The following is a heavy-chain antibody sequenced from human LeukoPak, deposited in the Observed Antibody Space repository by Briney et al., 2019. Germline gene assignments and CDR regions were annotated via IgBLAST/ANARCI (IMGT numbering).Heavy chain of an antibody. D-gene: IGHD4-17*01. CDR1: GYTFSNYW. J-gene: IGHJ5*02. CDR2: IYPGDSNT. V-gene: IGHV5-51*01. CDR3: ARPYYGDYEIEEDTWFDP. Sequence: GESLKISCKASGYTFSNYWIAWVRQIPGKGLEWMGTIYPGDSNTTYSPSLQGQVTISVDKSVSTAYLQWSSLKASDTAIYYCARPYYGDYEIEEDTWFDPWGQGTLVTVYS.